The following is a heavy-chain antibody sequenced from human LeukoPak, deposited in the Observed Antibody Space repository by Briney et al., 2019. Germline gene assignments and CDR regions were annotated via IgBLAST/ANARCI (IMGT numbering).Heavy chain of an antibody. V-gene: IGHV1-69*13. Sequence: ASVNVSFKSSGCTFSSYAISWVRQAPGQGLDWIGGIIPIFGTANYAQKFQGRVTITADESTCTAYMELSSLRSEDTAVYYCARPYCSSTSCYSPASHFDYWGQGTLVTVSS. D-gene: IGHD2-2*02. CDR3: ARPYCSSTSCYSPASHFDY. CDR1: GCTFSSYA. J-gene: IGHJ4*02. CDR2: IIPIFGTA.